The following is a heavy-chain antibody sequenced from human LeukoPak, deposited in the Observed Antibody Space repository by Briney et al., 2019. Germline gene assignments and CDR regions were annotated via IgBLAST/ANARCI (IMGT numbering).Heavy chain of an antibody. V-gene: IGHV5-51*01. CDR2: IYPGDSDT. CDR3: ARHRGRDTSSWPDP. D-gene: IGHD6-13*01. Sequence: GESLKISCQGSGYSLTSYWIGWVRQMPGKGLEWMGIIYPGDSDTRYSPSFQGQVTISGDKSISTAYLQWSSLKASDTAMYYCARHRGRDTSSWPDPWGQGTLVTVSS. CDR1: GYSLTSYW. J-gene: IGHJ5*02.